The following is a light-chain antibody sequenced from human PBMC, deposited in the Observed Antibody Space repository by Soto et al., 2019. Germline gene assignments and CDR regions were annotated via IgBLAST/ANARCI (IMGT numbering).Light chain of an antibody. J-gene: IGKJ5*01. V-gene: IGKV1-9*01. Sequence: SQFTQSPSSLSAFVGDRVTIPCRASQGISSYLAWFQQKPGKAPKLLIYAASTMQSGVPSRFSGSGSGTDFTLTISSLQPEDFATYYCQQLNNYPLTFGQGTRLEIK. CDR2: AAS. CDR1: QGISSY. CDR3: QQLNNYPLT.